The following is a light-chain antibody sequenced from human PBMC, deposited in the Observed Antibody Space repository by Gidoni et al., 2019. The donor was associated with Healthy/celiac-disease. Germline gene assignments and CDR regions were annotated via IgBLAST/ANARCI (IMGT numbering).Light chain of an antibody. CDR3: QQSYSTPFP. Sequence: DIKRTQSPSSLSASVGDRVTITCRASQSISSYLNWYQQKPGKAPKLLIYAASSLQSGVPSRFSGSGSGTDFTLTISSLQPEDFATYYCQQSYSTPFPFGPGTKVDIK. CDR1: QSISSY. V-gene: IGKV1-39*01. J-gene: IGKJ3*01. CDR2: AAS.